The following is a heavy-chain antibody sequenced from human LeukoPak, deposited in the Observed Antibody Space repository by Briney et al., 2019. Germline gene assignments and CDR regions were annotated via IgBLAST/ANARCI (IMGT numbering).Heavy chain of an antibody. Sequence: SETLSLTCSVSGGSISNYYWSWIRQSPSRGLEWLGRTYYRSKWYNDYAVSVKSRITINPDTSKNQFSLQLNSVTPEDTAVYYCARGGASGWYSYNWFDPWGQGTLVTVSS. CDR2: TYYRSKWYN. CDR1: GGSISNYY. V-gene: IGHV6-1*01. D-gene: IGHD6-19*01. CDR3: ARGGASGWYSYNWFDP. J-gene: IGHJ5*02.